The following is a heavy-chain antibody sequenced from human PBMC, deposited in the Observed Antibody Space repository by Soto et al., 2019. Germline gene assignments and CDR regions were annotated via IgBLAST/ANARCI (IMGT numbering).Heavy chain of an antibody. CDR1: GFTLSTCW. CDR2: INRDGSTT. CDR3: ARDQGSQSVGYYYYGMDV. D-gene: IGHD2-15*01. Sequence: GGSLRLSCVASGFTLSTCWVHWVRQAPGKGLVWVSRINRDGSTTTYADSVKGRFTISRDNAKNTLYLQMNSLRAEDTAVYYCARDQGSQSVGYYYYGMDVWGQGTTVTVSS. V-gene: IGHV3-74*01. J-gene: IGHJ6*02.